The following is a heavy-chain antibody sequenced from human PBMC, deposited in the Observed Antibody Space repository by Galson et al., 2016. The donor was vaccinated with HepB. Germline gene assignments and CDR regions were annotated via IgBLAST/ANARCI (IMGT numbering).Heavy chain of an antibody. Sequence: SGGPISSNRYYWGWIRQPPGKGLEWIGSIFHIGSTYYNASLKSRATISVDTSTSQFSLKLRSLTATDTAVYYCARFGGDWGFWGQGNLVIVSS. J-gene: IGHJ1*01. V-gene: IGHV4-39*01. CDR3: ARFGGDWGF. CDR1: GGPISSNRYY. D-gene: IGHD2-21*02. CDR2: IFHIGST.